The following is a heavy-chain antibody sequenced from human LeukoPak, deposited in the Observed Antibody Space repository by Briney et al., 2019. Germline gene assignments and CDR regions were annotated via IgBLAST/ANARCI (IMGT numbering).Heavy chain of an antibody. CDR1: GFTFSTYC. CDR2: ISSSSSYI. Sequence: PGGSLRLSCAASGFTFSTYCINWVRQAPGNGLEWVSSISSSSSYINYADSMKGRFTISRDNAKNALDLQMNSLRAEDTAVYYCGRHPFGVVTANDYWGQGTLVTVSS. V-gene: IGHV3-21*01. D-gene: IGHD2-21*02. CDR3: GRHPFGVVTANDY. J-gene: IGHJ4*02.